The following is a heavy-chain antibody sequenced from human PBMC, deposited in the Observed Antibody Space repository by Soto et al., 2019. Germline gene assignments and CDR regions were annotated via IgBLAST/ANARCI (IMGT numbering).Heavy chain of an antibody. CDR2: INSAGTIT. J-gene: IGHJ6*04. D-gene: IGHD1-1*01. Sequence: GGSLRLSCAASGFTFSNYWMHWLRQVPGRGLVWVSRINSAGTITNYADSVKGRFTISRDNAKNTLYLQMNSLRVEDTAVYYCAKDLNGPGVWGKGTTVTVSS. CDR1: GFTFSNYW. V-gene: IGHV3-74*01. CDR3: AKDLNGPGV.